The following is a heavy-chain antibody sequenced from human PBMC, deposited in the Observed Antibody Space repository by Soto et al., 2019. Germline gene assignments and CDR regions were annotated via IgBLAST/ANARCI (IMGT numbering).Heavy chain of an antibody. CDR1: GYTFTSYA. D-gene: IGHD1-26*01. J-gene: IGHJ2*01. CDR3: ARALQATYWYFDL. Sequence: ASVKVSCKASGYTFTSYAMHWVRQAPGQRLEWMGWINAGNGNTKYSQKFQGRVTITRDTSASTAYMELSSLRSEDTAVYYCARALQATYWYFDLWGRGTLVTVSS. V-gene: IGHV1-3*01. CDR2: INAGNGNT.